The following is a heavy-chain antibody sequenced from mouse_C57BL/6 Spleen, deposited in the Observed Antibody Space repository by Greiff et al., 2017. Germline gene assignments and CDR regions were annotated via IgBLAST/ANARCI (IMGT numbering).Heavy chain of an antibody. V-gene: IGHV1-26*01. D-gene: IGHD4-1*01. CDR2: INPNNGGT. J-gene: IGHJ2*01. CDR3: ARVGAPYFDY. Sequence: VQLKQSGPELVKPGASVKISCKASGYTFTDYYMNWVKQSHGKSLEWIGDINPNNGGTSYNQKFKGKATLTVDKSSSTAYMELRSLTSEDSAVYYCARVGAPYFDYWGQGTTLTVSS. CDR1: GYTFTDYY.